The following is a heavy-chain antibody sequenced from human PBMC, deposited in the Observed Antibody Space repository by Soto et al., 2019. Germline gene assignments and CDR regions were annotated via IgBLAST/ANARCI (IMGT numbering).Heavy chain of an antibody. J-gene: IGHJ4*02. D-gene: IGHD1-1*01. CDR3: AKGPSDSWNAASFFAF. CDR2: ISGSGGST. Sequence: EVQLSESGGGLVQPGGSLRLSCAASGFSFSTYSMSWVRQAPGKGLEWVSGISGSGGSTYYADSVKGRLTISRDNSEKNLYLQIHTLRAEDTAVYYCAKGPSDSWNAASFFAFWGQGTLVTVSS. V-gene: IGHV3-23*01. CDR1: GFSFSTYS.